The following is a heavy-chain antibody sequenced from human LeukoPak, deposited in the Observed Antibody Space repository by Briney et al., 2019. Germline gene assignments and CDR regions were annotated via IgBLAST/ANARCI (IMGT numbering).Heavy chain of an antibody. Sequence: GGSLRLSCAASGFTFSDHYMDWVRQAPGKGLEWVGRTRNKANSYTTEYAASVKGRFTISRDDSKHSLYLQMNSLKTEDTAVYYCARTSQYYYDSSGYYYDAFDIWGQGTMVTVSS. J-gene: IGHJ3*02. V-gene: IGHV3-72*01. D-gene: IGHD3-22*01. CDR3: ARTSQYYYDSSGYYYDAFDI. CDR2: TRNKANSYTT. CDR1: GFTFSDHY.